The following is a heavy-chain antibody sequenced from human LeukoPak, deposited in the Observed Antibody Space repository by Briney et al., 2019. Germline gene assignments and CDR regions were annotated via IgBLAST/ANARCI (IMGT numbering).Heavy chain of an antibody. Sequence: GGSLRLSCAASGFTFSSYEINWVRQAPGKGLEWVSYISSSGSTVYYADSVKGRFTISRDNDKNSLYLQMNSLRAEDTAVYYCARDPSGGHDDGYFDYWGQGTLVTVSS. CDR2: ISSSGSTV. J-gene: IGHJ4*02. CDR1: GFTFSSYE. D-gene: IGHD5-12*01. V-gene: IGHV3-48*03. CDR3: ARDPSGGHDDGYFDY.